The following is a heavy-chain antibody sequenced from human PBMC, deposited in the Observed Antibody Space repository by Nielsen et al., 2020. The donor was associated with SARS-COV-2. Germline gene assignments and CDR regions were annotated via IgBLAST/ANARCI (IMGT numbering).Heavy chain of an antibody. CDR3: ARDAYCSGGSCDWYFDL. V-gene: IGHV3-48*01. J-gene: IGHJ2*01. CDR1: GFTFDTYA. D-gene: IGHD2-15*01. CDR2: ISASSLNI. Sequence: GGSLRLSCAASGFTFDTYAMNWVRQAPGKGLEWVSYISASSLNIRYAASVEGRFTVSRDNPKNTLYLEMSSLRAEDTAIYYCARDAYCSGGSCDWYFDLWGRGTLVTVSS.